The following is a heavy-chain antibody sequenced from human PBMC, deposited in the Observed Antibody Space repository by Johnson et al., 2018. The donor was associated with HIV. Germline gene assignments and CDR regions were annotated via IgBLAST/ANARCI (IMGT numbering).Heavy chain of an antibody. CDR1: GFTFSSYA. V-gene: IGHV3-30*04. Sequence: QVQLVESGGGVVQPGRSLRLSCAASGFTFSSYAMHWVRQAPGKGLEWVAVISYDGSNKHYVDSVKGRFTISRDNAKNSMSLQMNSLRAEDTAVYYCARDRRGSSWSRALDAFDIWGQGTMVTVSS. D-gene: IGHD6-13*01. J-gene: IGHJ3*02. CDR2: ISYDGSNK. CDR3: ARDRRGSSWSRALDAFDI.